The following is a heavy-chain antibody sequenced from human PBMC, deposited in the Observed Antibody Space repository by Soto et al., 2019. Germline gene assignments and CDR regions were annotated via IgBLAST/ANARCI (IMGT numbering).Heavy chain of an antibody. D-gene: IGHD2-8*01. Sequence: EVQLVESGGGLVKPGGSLRLSCAASGFTFSSYSMNWVRQAPGKGLEWVSAISSSSSYISDADSVKGRFTISSDTAKNSLYRQMNSLSAETTAVYYCARDRGRTTGVGGFYYWDRGTLVIVCS. J-gene: IGHJ4*02. V-gene: IGHV3-21*01. CDR1: GFTFSSYS. CDR2: ISSSSSYI. CDR3: ARDRGRTTGVGGFYY.